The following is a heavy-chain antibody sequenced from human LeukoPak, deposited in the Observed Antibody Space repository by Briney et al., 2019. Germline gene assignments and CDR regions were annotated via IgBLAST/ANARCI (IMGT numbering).Heavy chain of an antibody. J-gene: IGHJ3*02. CDR3: ARALRWIDAFDI. D-gene: IGHD4-23*01. V-gene: IGHV3-53*05. Sequence: PGGSLRLSCAASGFTVSSNYMSWVRQAPGKGLEWVSVIYAGDSTYYADSVRGRFIISRDNSKDTLYLQMNSLRLEDTAAYYCARALRWIDAFDIWGQGTTVTVSS. CDR1: GFTVSSNY. CDR2: IYAGDST.